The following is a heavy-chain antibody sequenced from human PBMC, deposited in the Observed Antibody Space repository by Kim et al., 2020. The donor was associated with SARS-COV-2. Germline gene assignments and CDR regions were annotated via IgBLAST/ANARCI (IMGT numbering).Heavy chain of an antibody. D-gene: IGHD2-21*01. J-gene: IGHJ4*02. V-gene: IGHV4-31*02. Sequence: LKSRVTILGDTSKNQFSLKLSYVTAADTAVYYCARDVMATIEGALGYLDDWGQGTLVTVSS. CDR3: ARDVMATIEGALGYLDD.